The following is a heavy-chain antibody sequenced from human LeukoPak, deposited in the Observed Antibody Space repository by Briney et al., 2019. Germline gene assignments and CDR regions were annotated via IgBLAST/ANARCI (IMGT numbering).Heavy chain of an antibody. V-gene: IGHV4-4*09. J-gene: IGHJ5*02. CDR3: ARQVRHHFDP. CDR1: GGSISSYY. Sequence: SETLSLTCTVSGGSISSYYWSWIRQPPGKGLEWIGYIYTSGSTNYNPSLKSRVTISVDTSKNQFSLKLSSMTAADTAVYYCARQVRHHFDPWGQGTLVTVSS. CDR2: IYTSGST. D-gene: IGHD1-14*01.